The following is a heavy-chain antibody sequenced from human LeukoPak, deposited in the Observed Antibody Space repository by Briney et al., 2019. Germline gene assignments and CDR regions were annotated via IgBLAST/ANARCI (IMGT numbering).Heavy chain of an antibody. Sequence: SETLSLTCTVSGGSISSYYWSWIRQPPGKGLEWIGYIYYSGSTNYNPSLKSRVTISVDTSKNQFSLKLSSVTAADTAVYYCARSSHSSGWYMEGNAFDIWGQGTMVTVSS. V-gene: IGHV4-59*12. CDR2: IYYSGST. D-gene: IGHD6-19*01. CDR3: ARSSHSSGWYMEGNAFDI. CDR1: GGSISSYY. J-gene: IGHJ3*02.